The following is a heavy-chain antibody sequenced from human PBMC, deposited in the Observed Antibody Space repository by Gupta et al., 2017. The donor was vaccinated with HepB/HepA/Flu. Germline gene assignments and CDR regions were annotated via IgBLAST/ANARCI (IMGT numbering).Heavy chain of an antibody. Sequence: QVHLLQSGAQVLVPGASISVSCTASGYNFNKYYIHWVRQAPGQGLEWMGWINPDNGGTTYAGRFQGRVTMTRDTSTNTVFMELTGLTFDDKXTXFCARPXREGYNWGEAFDLWGHGTTVTVS. CDR2: INPDNGGT. J-gene: IGHJ3*01. V-gene: IGHV1-2*02. CDR1: GYNFNKYY. CDR3: ARPXREGYNWGEAFDL. D-gene: IGHD5-12*01.